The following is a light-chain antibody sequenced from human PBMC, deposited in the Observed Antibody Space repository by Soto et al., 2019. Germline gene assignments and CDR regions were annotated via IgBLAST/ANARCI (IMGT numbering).Light chain of an antibody. J-gene: IGKJ5*01. Sequence: DIQMTQSPSTLSASVGDRVTITCRASQSISPWLAWYQQKPGKAPKLLIYKASSLESGVQSRFSGSGYGTEFTLTISSLQPEDFATYYCQHYNSYPITFGQGTRLEIK. CDR1: QSISPW. V-gene: IGKV1-5*03. CDR2: KAS. CDR3: QHYNSYPIT.